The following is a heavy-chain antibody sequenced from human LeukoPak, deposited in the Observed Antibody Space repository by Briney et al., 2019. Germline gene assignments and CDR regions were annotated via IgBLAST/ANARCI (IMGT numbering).Heavy chain of an antibody. J-gene: IGHJ6*02. V-gene: IGHV1-69*02. D-gene: IGHD3-3*01. CDR3: ARSGEYYDFWSGSYYGMDV. CDR2: IIPILGIA. Sequence: ASVKVSCKASGGTFSSYTISWGRQAPGQGLEWMGRIIPILGIANYAQKFQGRVTITADKSTSTAYMELSTLRSEDTAVYYCARSGEYYDFWSGSYYGMDVWGQGTTVTVSS. CDR1: GGTFSSYT.